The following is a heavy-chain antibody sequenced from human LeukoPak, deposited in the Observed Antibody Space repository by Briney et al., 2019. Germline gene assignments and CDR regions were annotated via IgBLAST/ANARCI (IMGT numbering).Heavy chain of an antibody. CDR3: ARSYRMGATPFDY. CDR2: INPNSGGT. CDR1: GYTFTGYY. D-gene: IGHD1-26*01. Sequence: EASVKVSCKASGYTFTGYYMHWVRQAPGQGLEWMGWINPNSGGTNYAQKFQGRVTMTRDTSISTAYMELSRLRSDDTAVYYCARSYRMGATPFDYWGQGTLVTVSS. V-gene: IGHV1-2*02. J-gene: IGHJ4*02.